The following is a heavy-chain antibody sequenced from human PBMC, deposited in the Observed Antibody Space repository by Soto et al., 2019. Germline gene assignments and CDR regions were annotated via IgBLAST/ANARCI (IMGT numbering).Heavy chain of an antibody. Sequence: SSETLSLTCAISGDSIGNFYWSWIRQPAGKGLESLGRLSASGRTNYSPSLQSRVTTSLDRSKNRFSLRLTSVSAADTAVYFCARGMGRYFDIWGRGTLVTVSS. D-gene: IGHD2-8*01. CDR2: LSASGRT. CDR1: GDSIGNFY. CDR3: ARGMGRYFDI. J-gene: IGHJ2*01. V-gene: IGHV4-4*07.